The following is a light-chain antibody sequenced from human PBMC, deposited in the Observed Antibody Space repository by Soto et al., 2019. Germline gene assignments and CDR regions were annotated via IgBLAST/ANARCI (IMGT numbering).Light chain of an antibody. Sequence: QSALTQPASLSGSPGQSITISCTGTSSDIGAYDYVSWFQQHPGKAPKLMISEVNNRPSGVSNRFSGSKSGNTAYLTISGLQVEDEADYYCCAYATSGYVFGTGTKGTVL. V-gene: IGLV2-14*01. CDR3: CAYATSGYV. J-gene: IGLJ1*01. CDR1: SSDIGAYDY. CDR2: EVN.